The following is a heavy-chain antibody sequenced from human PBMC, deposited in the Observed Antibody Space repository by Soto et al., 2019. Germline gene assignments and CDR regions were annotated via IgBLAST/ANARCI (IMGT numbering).Heavy chain of an antibody. CDR3: ARECVDTVTSITIPFDY. D-gene: IGHD5-12*01. CDR1: GFTFSRCD. V-gene: IGHV3-21*01. J-gene: IGHJ4*02. Sequence: GGSLRLSCATSGFTFSRCDMNWVRQAPGKGLEWVSFISSSASYMYYADSVKGRFNISRDNSKKSLYLQMNSLRADDTAVYYCARECVDTVTSITIPFDYWGQGALVTVSS. CDR2: ISSSASYM.